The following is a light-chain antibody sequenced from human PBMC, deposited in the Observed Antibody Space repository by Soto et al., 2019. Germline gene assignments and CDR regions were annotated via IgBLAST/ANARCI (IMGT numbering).Light chain of an antibody. Sequence: QSVLTQPPSVSAAPGQKVTISCSGSSSNIGNNYVSWYQQFPGTAPKLLIYDNNKRPSGIPDRFSGSKSGTSATLGITGLQTGEEADYYCGTWDSSLSAVVFGGGTKVTVL. J-gene: IGLJ2*01. CDR2: DNN. V-gene: IGLV1-51*01. CDR1: SSNIGNNY. CDR3: GTWDSSLSAVV.